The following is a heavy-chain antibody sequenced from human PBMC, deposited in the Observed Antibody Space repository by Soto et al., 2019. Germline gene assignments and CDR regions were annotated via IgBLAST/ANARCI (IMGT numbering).Heavy chain of an antibody. CDR1: GFTFSSYA. CDR2: ISGSGGST. D-gene: IGHD3-10*01. J-gene: IGHJ4*02. CDR3: AKVIGTMVRGVFYYFDY. Sequence: PGGSLRLSCAASGFTFSSYAMSWVRQAPGKGLEWVSAISGSGGSTYYADSVKGRFAISRDNSKNTLYLQMNSLRAEDTAVYYCAKVIGTMVRGVFYYFDYWGQGTLVTVSS. V-gene: IGHV3-23*01.